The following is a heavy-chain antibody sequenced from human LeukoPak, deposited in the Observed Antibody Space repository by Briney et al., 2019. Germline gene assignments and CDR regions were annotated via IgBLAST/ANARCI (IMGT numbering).Heavy chain of an antibody. CDR1: GFTFSSYA. J-gene: IGHJ4*02. CDR3: AKDLDDYGDYPLGAY. V-gene: IGHV3-23*01. Sequence: PGGSLILSCAASGFTFSSYAMSWVRQAPGKGLEWVLAISGSGGSTYYADSVKGRFTISRDNSKNTLYLQMNSLRAEDTAVYYCAKDLDDYGDYPLGAYWGQGTLVTVSS. CDR2: ISGSGGST. D-gene: IGHD4-17*01.